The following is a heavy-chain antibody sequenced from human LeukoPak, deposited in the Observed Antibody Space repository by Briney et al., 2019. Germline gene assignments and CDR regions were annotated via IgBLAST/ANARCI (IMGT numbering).Heavy chain of an antibody. CDR3: AREASPSGMDV. J-gene: IGHJ6*02. V-gene: IGHV4-30-2*01. Sequence: SQTLSLTCAVSGGSISSGGYSWSWIRQPPGKGLEWIGYIYHSGSTYYDPSLKSRVTISVDRSKNQFSLKLSSVTAADTAVYYCAREASPSGMDVWGQGTTVTVSS. CDR2: IYHSGST. CDR1: GGSISSGGYS.